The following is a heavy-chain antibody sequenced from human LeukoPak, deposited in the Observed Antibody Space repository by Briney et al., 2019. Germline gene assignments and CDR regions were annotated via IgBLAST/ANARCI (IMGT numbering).Heavy chain of an antibody. J-gene: IGHJ5*02. D-gene: IGHD3-3*01. CDR3: TGTYYDFWSGVNWFDP. V-gene: IGHV3-15*01. CDR1: GFTFSNAW. Sequence: PGGSLRLSCAASGFTFSNAWMSWVRQAPGKGLEWVGRIKSKTDGGTTDYAAPVKGRFTISRDDSKNTLYLQMNSLKTEDTAVYYCTGTYYDFWSGVNWFDPWGQGTLVTVSS. CDR2: IKSKTDGGTT.